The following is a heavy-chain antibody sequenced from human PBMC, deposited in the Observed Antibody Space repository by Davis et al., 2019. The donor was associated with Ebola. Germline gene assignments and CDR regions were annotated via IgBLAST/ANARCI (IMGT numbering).Heavy chain of an antibody. CDR3: AKDSQRMDFWSGIPGGWFDP. V-gene: IGHV3-21*04. Sequence: GESLKISCAASGFTFSSYSMNWVRQAPGKGLEWVSSISSSSSYIYYADSVKGRFTISRDNAKNSLYLQMNSLRAEDTAVYYCAKDSQRMDFWSGIPGGWFDPWGQGTLVTVSS. D-gene: IGHD3-3*01. J-gene: IGHJ5*02. CDR1: GFTFSSYS. CDR2: ISSSSSYI.